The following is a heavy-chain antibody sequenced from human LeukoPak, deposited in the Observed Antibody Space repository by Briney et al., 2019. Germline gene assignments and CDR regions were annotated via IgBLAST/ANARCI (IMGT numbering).Heavy chain of an antibody. J-gene: IGHJ4*02. CDR2: ITGSGAHT. CDR1: GFTVSSNY. CDR3: AKDPNGDYVGAFDY. Sequence: PGGSLRLSCAASGFTVSSNYMSWVRQAPGKGLEWVSSITGSGAHTSYADCVKGRFTISRDNSRNTLYLQMNSLRAEDTAIYYCAKDPNGDYVGAFDYWGPGTLVTDSS. D-gene: IGHD4-17*01. V-gene: IGHV3-23*01.